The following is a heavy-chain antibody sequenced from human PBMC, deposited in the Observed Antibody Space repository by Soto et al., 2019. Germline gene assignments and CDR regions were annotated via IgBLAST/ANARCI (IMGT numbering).Heavy chain of an antibody. Sequence: QLQLQESGPGLVKPSETLSLTCTVSGGSISSYYWGCIRRPPGKGLEWIGSIYYSGSTYYNPSLKSRVTISVDTSKNQFSLKLSSVTAADTAVYYCARRWGYSFDYWGQGTLVTVSS. CDR1: GGSISSYY. V-gene: IGHV4-39*01. D-gene: IGHD7-27*01. J-gene: IGHJ4*02. CDR3: ARRWGYSFDY. CDR2: IYYSGST.